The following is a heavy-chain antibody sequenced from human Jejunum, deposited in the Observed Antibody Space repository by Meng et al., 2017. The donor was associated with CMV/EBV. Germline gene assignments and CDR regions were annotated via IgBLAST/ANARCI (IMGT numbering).Heavy chain of an antibody. Sequence: LSSAASGFTFSVYAMPWVRQAPGRGLDWVSRLNNDGSGRNYADSVKGRFTISRDNAKSTLYLQMNSLRAEDTAVYYCARGDTYAYLSWGQGTLVTVSS. CDR3: ARGDTYAYLS. CDR2: LNNDGSGR. CDR1: GFTFSVYA. V-gene: IGHV3-74*01. D-gene: IGHD3-16*01. J-gene: IGHJ5*02.